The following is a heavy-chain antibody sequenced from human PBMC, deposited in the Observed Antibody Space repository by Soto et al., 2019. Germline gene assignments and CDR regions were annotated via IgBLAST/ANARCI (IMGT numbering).Heavy chain of an antibody. CDR3: AHPYCSGGSCYSYFDY. J-gene: IGHJ4*02. Sequence: QITLKESGPTLVKPTQTLTLTCTFSGFSLSTSGVGVGWIRQPPGKALEWLALIYWNDDKTYSPSLKSRLTITKDTSKNQVVLTMTNMDPVDTATYYCAHPYCSGGSCYSYFDYWGQGTLVTVSS. CDR1: GFSLSTSGVG. D-gene: IGHD2-15*01. CDR2: IYWNDDK. V-gene: IGHV2-5*01.